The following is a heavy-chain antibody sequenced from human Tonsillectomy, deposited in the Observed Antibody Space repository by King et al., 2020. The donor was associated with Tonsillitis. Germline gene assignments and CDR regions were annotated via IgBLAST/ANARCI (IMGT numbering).Heavy chain of an antibody. Sequence: VQLVESGGGLVQPGGSLRLSCAASGFTFSSYAMSWVRQTPEKGLEWVSAISDSGRKTYYADSVRGRFTTSRDNSKGTLSLQMNSLRAEDTAVYYCAKETSQSFSDCWGQGTLVTVSS. CDR1: GFTFSSYA. D-gene: IGHD1-26*01. CDR2: ISDSGRKT. J-gene: IGHJ4*02. CDR3: AKETSQSFSDC. V-gene: IGHV3-23*04.